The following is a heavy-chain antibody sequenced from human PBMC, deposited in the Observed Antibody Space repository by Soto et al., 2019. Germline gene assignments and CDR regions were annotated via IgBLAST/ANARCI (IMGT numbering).Heavy chain of an antibody. V-gene: IGHV1-2*04. CDR3: AHENGISAAASFDY. CDR2: INPNTGGT. J-gene: IGHJ4*02. Sequence: GASVKVSCKASGYTFTGYYMHWVRQAPGQGLEWMGWINPNTGGTNYAQKFQGWVTMTRDTSISTAYMELSRLRSDDTAVYYCAHENGISAAASFDYWSQGTLVTVSS. CDR1: GYTFTGYY. D-gene: IGHD6-13*01.